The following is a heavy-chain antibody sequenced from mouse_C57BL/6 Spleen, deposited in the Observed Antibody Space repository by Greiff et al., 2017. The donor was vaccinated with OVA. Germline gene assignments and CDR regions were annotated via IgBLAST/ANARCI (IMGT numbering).Heavy chain of an antibody. Sequence: EVQLQESGAELVRPGASVKLSCTASGFNIKDDYMHWVKQRPEQGLEWIGWIDPENGDTEYASKFQGKATITADTSSNTAYLQLSSLTSEDTAVYYCTRVDPWFAYWGQGTLVTVSA. CDR1: GFNIKDDY. CDR2: IDPENGDT. V-gene: IGHV14-4*01. J-gene: IGHJ3*01. D-gene: IGHD1-1*02. CDR3: TRVDPWFAY.